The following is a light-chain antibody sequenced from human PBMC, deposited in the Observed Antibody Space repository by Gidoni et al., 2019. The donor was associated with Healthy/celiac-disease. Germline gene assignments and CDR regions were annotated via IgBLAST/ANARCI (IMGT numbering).Light chain of an antibody. V-gene: IGKV1-9*01. CDR2: AAS. CDR3: QQINSYPYT. J-gene: IGKJ2*01. CDR1: QGISSY. Sequence: DIQLTQSPSFLSASVGDRVTITCRASQGISSYLAWYQQKPEKAPKLLIYAASTLQSGVPSRFSGSGSGTEFTLTISSLQPEDFATYYCQQINSYPYTFGQGTKLEIK.